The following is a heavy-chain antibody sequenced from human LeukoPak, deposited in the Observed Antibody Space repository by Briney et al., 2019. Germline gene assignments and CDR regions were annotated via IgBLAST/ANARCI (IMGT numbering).Heavy chain of an antibody. D-gene: IGHD6-13*01. CDR2: IYYSGST. J-gene: IGHJ6*03. CDR1: GNSISSYY. Sequence: SETLSLTCTVSGNSISSYYWSWIRQPPGKGLEWVGYIYYSGSTNYNPSLKSRVTISVDTSKNQFSLKLSSVTAADTAVYYCAREFAAAGTLYYYYYMDVWGKGTTVTVSS. V-gene: IGHV4-59*01. CDR3: AREFAAAGTLYYYYYMDV.